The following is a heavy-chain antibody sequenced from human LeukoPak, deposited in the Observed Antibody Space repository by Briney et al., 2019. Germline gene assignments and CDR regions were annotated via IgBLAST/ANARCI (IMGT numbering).Heavy chain of an antibody. J-gene: IGHJ4*02. V-gene: IGHV3-7*03. CDR3: ARAAISGTYYDRDFDY. CDR2: IKEDGSDK. Sequence: GGSLGLSCAASGFTLSSYWMSWVRQAPGKGLEWVANIKEDGSDKYYVDSVKGRFTISRDNAKNSLYLQMNSLRAEDTAVYYCARAAISGTYYDRDFDYWGQGTLVTVSS. D-gene: IGHD1-26*01. CDR1: GFTLSSYW.